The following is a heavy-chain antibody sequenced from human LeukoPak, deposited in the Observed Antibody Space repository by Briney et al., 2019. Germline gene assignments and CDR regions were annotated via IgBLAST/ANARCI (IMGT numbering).Heavy chain of an antibody. CDR1: GFTFSSYS. J-gene: IGHJ4*02. CDR3: AIVLRYFDWLYPYDY. V-gene: IGHV3-48*04. CDR2: ISSSGSTI. D-gene: IGHD3-9*01. Sequence: PGGSLRLSCAASGFTFSSYSMNWVRQAPGKGLEWVSYISSSGSTIYYADSVKGRFTISRDNAKNSLYLQMNSLRAEDTAVYYCAIVLRYFDWLYPYDYWGQGTLVTVSS.